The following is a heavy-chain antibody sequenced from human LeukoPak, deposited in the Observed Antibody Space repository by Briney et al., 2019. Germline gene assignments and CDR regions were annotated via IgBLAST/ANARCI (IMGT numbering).Heavy chain of an antibody. CDR3: ERGNCGGDCYSDY. J-gene: IGHJ4*02. CDR2: IYYSGST. V-gene: IGHV4-59*01. Sequence: KTSETLSLTCTVSGGSISSYYWSWIRQPPGKGLEWIGYIYYSGSTNYNPSLKSRATISVDTSKNQYSLKLSSVTAADTAVYYCERGNCGGDCYSDYGGQGTLVTVSS. D-gene: IGHD2-21*02. CDR1: GGSISSYY.